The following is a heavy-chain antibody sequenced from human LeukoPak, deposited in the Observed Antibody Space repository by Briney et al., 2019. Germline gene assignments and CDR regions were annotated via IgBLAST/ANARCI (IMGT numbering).Heavy chain of an antibody. Sequence: KASETLSLTCSVSGGSISSYYWSWIRQPPGKGLEWIGYIYYSGSTNYNPSLKSRVTISVDTSKNQFSLKLSSVTAADTAVYYCATLSSTTGTPSHDYWGQGTLVTVSS. J-gene: IGHJ4*02. V-gene: IGHV4-59*08. CDR2: IYYSGST. CDR1: GGSISSYY. D-gene: IGHD1-1*01. CDR3: ATLSSTTGTPSHDY.